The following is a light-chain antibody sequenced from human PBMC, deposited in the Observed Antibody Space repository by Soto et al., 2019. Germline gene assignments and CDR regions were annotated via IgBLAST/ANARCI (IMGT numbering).Light chain of an antibody. CDR2: NAS. Sequence: EIVLTQSPGTLSLSPGERATLSCRASQSVSTYLAWYQQKPGQAPRILIYNASNRATGIPARFSGSGSGTDFTLTISSLEPEDFAVYYCQQRSNWPLTFGGGTKVEIK. J-gene: IGKJ4*01. CDR1: QSVSTY. CDR3: QQRSNWPLT. V-gene: IGKV3-11*01.